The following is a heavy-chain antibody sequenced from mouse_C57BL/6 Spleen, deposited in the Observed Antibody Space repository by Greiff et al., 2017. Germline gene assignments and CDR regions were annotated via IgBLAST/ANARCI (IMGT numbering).Heavy chain of an antibody. V-gene: IGHV5-6*01. J-gene: IGHJ3*01. CDR2: ISSGGSYT. D-gene: IGHD2-1*01. CDR3: ASHEDCNYFFAY. Sequence: EVQRVESGGDLVKPGGSLKLSCAASGFTFSSYGMSWVRQTPDKRLEWVATISSGGSYTYYPASVKGRITIAIDNAKNTLYLQMSSLESEDTAMYYCASHEDCNYFFAYWGQGTLVSVSA. CDR1: GFTFSSYG.